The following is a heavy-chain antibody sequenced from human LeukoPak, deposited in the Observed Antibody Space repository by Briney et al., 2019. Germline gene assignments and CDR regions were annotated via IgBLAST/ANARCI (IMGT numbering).Heavy chain of an antibody. J-gene: IGHJ4*02. V-gene: IGHV4-39*01. CDR2: IYYSGST. CDR3: ARHGLPTYYDFWSGYYSTETDDYFDY. CDR1: GGSISSSSYY. D-gene: IGHD3-3*01. Sequence: PSETLSLTCTVSGGSISSSSYYWGWIRQPPGKGLEWIGSIYYSGSTYYNPSLKSRVTISVDTSKNQFSLKLSSVTAADTAVYYCARHGLPTYYDFWSGYYSTETDDYFDYWGQGTLVTVSS.